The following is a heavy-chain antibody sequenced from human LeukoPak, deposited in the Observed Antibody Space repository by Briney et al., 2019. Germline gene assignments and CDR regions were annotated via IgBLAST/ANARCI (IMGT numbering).Heavy chain of an antibody. CDR1: GFTFDDYG. Sequence: GGSLRLSCAASGFTFDDYGMSWVRQAPGKGLEWVSSISSSSNYIYYADSVKGRFTISRDNAKNSLYLQMNSLRAEDTAVYYCARDGDISLAAFDIWGQGTMVTVSS. D-gene: IGHD3-9*01. J-gene: IGHJ3*02. CDR2: ISSSSNYI. CDR3: ARDGDISLAAFDI. V-gene: IGHV3-21*01.